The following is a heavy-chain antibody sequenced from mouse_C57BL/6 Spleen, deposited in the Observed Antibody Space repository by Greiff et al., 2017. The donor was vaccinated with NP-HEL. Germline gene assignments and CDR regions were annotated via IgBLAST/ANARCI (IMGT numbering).Heavy chain of an antibody. D-gene: IGHD2-4*01. CDR2: ISGGGGNT. V-gene: IGHV5-9*01. CDR1: GFTFSSYT. CDR3: ARYDYDDYFDY. Sequence: EVHLVESGGGLVKPGGSLKLSCAASGFTFSSYTMSWVRQTPEKRLEWVATISGGGGNTYYPDSVKGRFTISRDNAKNTLYLQMSSLRSEDTALYYCARYDYDDYFDYWGQGTTLTVSS. J-gene: IGHJ2*01.